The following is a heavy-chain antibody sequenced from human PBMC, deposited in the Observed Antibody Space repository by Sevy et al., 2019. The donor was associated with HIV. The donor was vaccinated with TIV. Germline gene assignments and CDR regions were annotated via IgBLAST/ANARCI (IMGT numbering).Heavy chain of an antibody. V-gene: IGHV3-21*01. CDR1: GFTIRTYN. Sequence: GGSLRLSCAASGFTIRTYNMNWVRQAPGKGLEWVSSISRSSTYIYYEDSVKGRFTISRDNAKNSLYLQMISLRAEDTAVYYCARDLVIPATTDYFYYGMDVWGQGTTVTVSS. CDR3: ARDLVIPATTDYFYYGMDV. J-gene: IGHJ6*02. D-gene: IGHD2-15*01. CDR2: ISRSSTYI.